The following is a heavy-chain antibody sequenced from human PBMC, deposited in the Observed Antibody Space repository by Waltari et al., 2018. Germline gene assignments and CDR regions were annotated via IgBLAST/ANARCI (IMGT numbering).Heavy chain of an antibody. V-gene: IGHV1-69*12. CDR1: GGTFSSYA. CDR2: IIPIFGTA. CDR3: ARGFMGRVRRGYSYGYFDY. D-gene: IGHD5-18*01. Sequence: QVQLVQSGAEVKKPGSSVQVSCKASGGTFSSYAISWVRQAPGQGLEWMGGIIPIFGTANYAQKLQGRVTITADESTSTAYMELSSLRSEDTAVYYCARGFMGRVRRGYSYGYFDYWGQGTLVTVSS. J-gene: IGHJ4*02.